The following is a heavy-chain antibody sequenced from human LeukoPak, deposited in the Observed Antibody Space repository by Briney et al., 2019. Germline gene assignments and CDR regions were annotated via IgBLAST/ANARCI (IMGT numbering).Heavy chain of an antibody. CDR1: GGSINTASYY. CDR3: ARDRYGDFEDY. D-gene: IGHD4-17*01. Sequence: PSQTLSLTCNVSGGSINTASYYWTWIRQPPGKGLEWIGYISYSGTPYYNPSLNSRVTISLDTSKNQFSLILNSVTAADTAMYYCARDRYGDFEDYWGQGTLVTVSS. J-gene: IGHJ4*02. CDR2: ISYSGTP. V-gene: IGHV4-30-4*08.